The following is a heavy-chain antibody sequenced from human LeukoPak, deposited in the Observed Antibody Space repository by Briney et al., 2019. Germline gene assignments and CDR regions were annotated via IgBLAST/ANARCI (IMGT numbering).Heavy chain of an antibody. J-gene: IGHJ4*02. D-gene: IGHD5-24*01. CDR2: ISAYNGNT. CDR1: GYTFTSYG. Sequence: ASVKVSCKASGYTFTSYGISWVRQAPGQGLEWMGWISAYNGNTNFAQKLQGRVTMTTDTSTSTAYMELRSLRSVDTAVYYCARDSSLRWLQSPNDYWGQGTLVTVSS. V-gene: IGHV1-18*01. CDR3: ARDSSLRWLQSPNDY.